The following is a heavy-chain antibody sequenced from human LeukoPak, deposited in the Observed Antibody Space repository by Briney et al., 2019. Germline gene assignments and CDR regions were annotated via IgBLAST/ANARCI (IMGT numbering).Heavy chain of an antibody. D-gene: IGHD2-8*01. CDR2: ISSNGGST. CDR3: AKGSPVLMVFAPFDY. CDR1: GFTFSSYA. V-gene: IGHV3-64*01. J-gene: IGHJ4*02. Sequence: GGSLRLSCAASGFTFSSYAMHWVRQAPGKGLEYVSAISSNGGSTYYANSVKGRFTISRDNSKNTLYLQMNSLRAEDTAVYYCAKGSPVLMVFAPFDYWGQGTLVTVSS.